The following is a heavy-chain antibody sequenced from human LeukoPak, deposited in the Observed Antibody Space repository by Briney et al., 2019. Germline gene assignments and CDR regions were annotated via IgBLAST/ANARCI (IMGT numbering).Heavy chain of an antibody. CDR1: GFTFSCYS. V-gene: IGHV3-48*02. J-gene: IGHJ6*02. D-gene: IGHD2/OR15-2a*01. Sequence: PGGSLRLSCAASGFTFSCYSMNWVRQAPGKGLEWLSYISSSSNAIHYADSVKGRFTISRDKTKNSLYLQMNDLRDEDTFVMLCARDHDRATESYGMDVWGQGTTVTVSS. CDR3: ARDHDRATESYGMDV. CDR2: ISSSSNAI.